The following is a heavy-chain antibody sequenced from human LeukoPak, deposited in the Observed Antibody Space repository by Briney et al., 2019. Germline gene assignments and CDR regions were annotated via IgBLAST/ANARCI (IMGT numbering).Heavy chain of an antibody. CDR2: INHSGST. J-gene: IGHJ5*02. D-gene: IGHD6-6*01. V-gene: IGHV4-34*01. Sequence: SETLSLTCAVYGGSFSGFYWSWIRQSPGKGLEWIGEINHSGSTNYNPSLKSRVTISLDASKNQFSLKLTSVTAADTAVYYCARESIAARRGNNYFDPWGQGTLDTVSS. CDR1: GGSFSGFY. CDR3: ARESIAARRGNNYFDP.